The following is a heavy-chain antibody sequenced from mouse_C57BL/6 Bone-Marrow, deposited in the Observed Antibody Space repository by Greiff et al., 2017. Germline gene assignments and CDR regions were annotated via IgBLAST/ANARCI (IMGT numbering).Heavy chain of an antibody. CDR3: VRNDPRPHYYAMDY. Sequence: EVQVVESGGGLVQPKGSLKLSCAASGFTFNTYAMNWVRPAPGKGLEWVARIRSKSSNYATYYADSVKDRFPISRDDSQSMLYLQMNNLKTEDTAIYDCVRNDPRPHYYAMDYWGQGTSVTVSS. D-gene: IGHD2-12*01. CDR1: GFTFNTYA. CDR2: IRSKSSNYAT. J-gene: IGHJ4*01. V-gene: IGHV10-3*01.